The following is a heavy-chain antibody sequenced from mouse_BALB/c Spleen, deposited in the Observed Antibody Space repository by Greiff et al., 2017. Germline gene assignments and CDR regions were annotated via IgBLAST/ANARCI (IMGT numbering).Heavy chain of an antibody. CDR2: ISSGSSTI. V-gene: IGHV5-17*02. CDR1: GFTFSSFG. J-gene: IGHJ3*01. Sequence: EVKLVESGGGLVQPGGSRKLSCAASGFTFSSFGMHWVRQAPEKGLEWVAYISSGSSTIYYADTVKGRFTISRDNPKNTLFLQITSLRSEDTAMYYCARSVDTTATPFAYWGQGTLVTVSA. CDR3: ARSVDTTATPFAY. D-gene: IGHD1-2*01.